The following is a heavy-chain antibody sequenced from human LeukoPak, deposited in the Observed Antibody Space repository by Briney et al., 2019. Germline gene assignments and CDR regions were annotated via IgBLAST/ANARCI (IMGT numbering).Heavy chain of an antibody. CDR2: IIPIFGTA. CDR1: GYTFTSYD. V-gene: IGHV1-69*13. CDR3: ATELIVGATY. Sequence: SVKVSCKASGYTFTSYDINWVRQATGQGLEWMGGIIPIFGTANYAQKFQGRVTITADESTSTAYMELSSLRSEDTAVYYCATELIVGATYWGQGTLVTVSS. D-gene: IGHD1-26*01. J-gene: IGHJ4*02.